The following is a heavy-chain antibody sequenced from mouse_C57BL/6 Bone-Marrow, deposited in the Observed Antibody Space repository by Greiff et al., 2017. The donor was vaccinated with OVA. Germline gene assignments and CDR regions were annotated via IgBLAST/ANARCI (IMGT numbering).Heavy chain of an antibody. CDR3: ARIYDGYYYDY. D-gene: IGHD2-3*01. CDR2: IHPNSGST. V-gene: IGHV1-64*01. CDR1: GYPFTSYW. Sequence: QVQLQQPGAELVKPGASVKLSCKASGYPFTSYWMHWVKQRPGKGLEWIGMIHPNSGSTNYNEKFKSKATLTVDKSSSTAYMQLSSLTSDDSAVYYCARIYDGYYYDYWGQGTTLTVSS. J-gene: IGHJ2*01.